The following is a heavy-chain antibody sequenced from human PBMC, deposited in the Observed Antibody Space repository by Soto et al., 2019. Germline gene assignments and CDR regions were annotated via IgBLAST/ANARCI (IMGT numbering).Heavy chain of an antibody. Sequence: GGSLRLFCAASGFTFISYAIISIRHAPGKGLEWVSAISGSGGSTYYADSVKGRFTISRDNSKNTLYLQMNSLRAEDTAVYYCAKYDGSGGSSHWFDPWGQGTLVTVSS. D-gene: IGHD2-15*01. CDR1: GFTFISYA. J-gene: IGHJ5*02. CDR2: ISGSGGST. V-gene: IGHV3-23*01. CDR3: AKYDGSGGSSHWFDP.